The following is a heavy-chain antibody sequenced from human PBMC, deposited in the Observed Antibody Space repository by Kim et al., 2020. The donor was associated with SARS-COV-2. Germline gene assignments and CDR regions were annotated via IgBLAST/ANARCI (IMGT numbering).Heavy chain of an antibody. D-gene: IGHD3-22*01. CDR2: MYPGDSDI. CDR3: VRRPDYYDSSGFDY. Sequence: GESLKISCKGSGYTFTSYWIGWVRQTPGKGLEWVALMYPGDSDIRYGPSFKGRVTISADKSINTAYLQWSSLKASDTAPYYCVRRPDYYDSSGFDYWGQGDLVTVSS. CDR1: GYTFTSYW. V-gene: IGHV5-51*01. J-gene: IGHJ4*02.